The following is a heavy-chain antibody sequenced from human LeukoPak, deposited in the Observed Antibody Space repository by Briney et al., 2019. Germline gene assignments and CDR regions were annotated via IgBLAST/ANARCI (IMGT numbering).Heavy chain of an antibody. CDR1: GFTFKSAS. J-gene: IGHJ4*01. CDR2: IGHFAGDI. V-gene: IGHV3-21*01. D-gene: IGHD2-21*01. CDR3: ARDPYTGSMFDY. Sequence: GGTLRLSCVATGFTFKSASMSWVRHAPAKALEWVAFIGHFAGDIFYADSVKGRFHISRDDAKDSVYLQMNTVRVDDTAVYFCARDPYTGSMFDYWGHGTLVTVSS.